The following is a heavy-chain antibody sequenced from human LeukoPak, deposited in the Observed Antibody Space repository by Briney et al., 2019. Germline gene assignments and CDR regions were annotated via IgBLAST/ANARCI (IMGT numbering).Heavy chain of an antibody. Sequence: GGSLRLSCAASGFTLSNNYMSWVRQAPGKGLEWVSVIYSGGTTFYPDSVKGRFTISRDNSKNMLYLQMNSLRAEDTAFYYCARAYCSSTSCHFDYWGQGTLVTVSS. V-gene: IGHV3-53*01. CDR1: GFTLSNNY. CDR2: IYSGGTT. D-gene: IGHD2-2*01. CDR3: ARAYCSSTSCHFDY. J-gene: IGHJ4*02.